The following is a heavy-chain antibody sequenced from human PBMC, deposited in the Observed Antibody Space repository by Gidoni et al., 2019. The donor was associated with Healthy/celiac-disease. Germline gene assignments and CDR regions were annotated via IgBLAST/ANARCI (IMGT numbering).Heavy chain of an antibody. J-gene: IGHJ4*02. V-gene: IGHV1-46*01. D-gene: IGHD4-17*01. CDR2: INPSGGST. CDR1: GYTFTSYY. CDR3: ARDHPKDYGDYGGEYYFDY. Sequence: QVQLVQSGAEVKKPGASVKVSCTASGYTFTSYYMHWVRQAPGQGLEWMGIINPSGGSTSYAQKFQGRVTMTRDTSTSTVYMELSSLRSEDTAVYYCARDHPKDYGDYGGEYYFDYWGQGTLVTVSS.